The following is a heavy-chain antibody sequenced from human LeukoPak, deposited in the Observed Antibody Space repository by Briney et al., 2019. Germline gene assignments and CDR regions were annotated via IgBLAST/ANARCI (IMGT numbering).Heavy chain of an antibody. V-gene: IGHV3-7*01. Sequence: HPGGSLRLSCAASGFTFSSYWMSWVRQAPGKGLEWVANIKEGGSEKYYVDSVKGRFTISRDNAKNSLYLQMNSLRAEDTAVYYCAKHYDFWSGYGSNWFDPWGQGILVTVSS. J-gene: IGHJ5*02. CDR1: GFTFSSYW. CDR3: AKHYDFWSGYGSNWFDP. CDR2: IKEGGSEK. D-gene: IGHD3-3*01.